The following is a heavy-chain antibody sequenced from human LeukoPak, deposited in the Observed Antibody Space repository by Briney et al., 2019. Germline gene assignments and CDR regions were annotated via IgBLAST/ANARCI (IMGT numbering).Heavy chain of an antibody. CDR2: IYHSGST. D-gene: IGHD6-13*01. Sequence: SETLSLTCAVSGYSISSGYYWGWIRQPPGKGLEWIGSIYHSGSTYYNPSLKSRVTISVDTSKNQISLKLSSVTAADTAVYYCAREGSSWYYAFDIWGQGTMVTVSS. CDR1: GYSISSGYY. J-gene: IGHJ3*02. V-gene: IGHV4-38-2*02. CDR3: AREGSSWYYAFDI.